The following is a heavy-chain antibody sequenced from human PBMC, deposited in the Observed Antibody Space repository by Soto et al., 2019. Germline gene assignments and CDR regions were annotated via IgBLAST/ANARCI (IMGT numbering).Heavy chain of an antibody. CDR1: GFTFSYYY. D-gene: IGHD3-16*01. CDR2: ISKSGSII. Sequence: PGGSLRLSCAASGFTFSYYYMSWLRQPPGKGLEWVSYISKSGSIIHFADSVKGRFAISRDNAKNTLYLQMSSLRAEDTALYYCARDLSXYSDYYDESSSETWFDPWGQGTLVTVSS. V-gene: IGHV3-11*01. CDR3: ARDLSXYSDYYDESSSETWFDP. J-gene: IGHJ5*02.